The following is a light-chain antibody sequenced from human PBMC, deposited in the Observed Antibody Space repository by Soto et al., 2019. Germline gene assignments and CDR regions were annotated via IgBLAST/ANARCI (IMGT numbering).Light chain of an antibody. J-gene: IGLJ1*01. Sequence: QSALTQPASVSGSPGQSITISCTGASSDVGAYNYVSWYQQHPGKAPKLMIYEVSNRPSGVSNRFSGSKSGNTASLTISGLQAEDEADYYCSSYTSTSTLVFGNGTKVTVL. CDR1: SSDVGAYNY. CDR3: SSYTSTSTLV. V-gene: IGLV2-14*01. CDR2: EVS.